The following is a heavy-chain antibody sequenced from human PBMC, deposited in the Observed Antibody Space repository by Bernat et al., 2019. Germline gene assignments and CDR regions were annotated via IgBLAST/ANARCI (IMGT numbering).Heavy chain of an antibody. CDR3: ARALRGSYYMDV. V-gene: IGHV4-34*01. D-gene: IGHD3-16*01. CDR2: INHSGST. J-gene: IGHJ6*03. CDR1: GGSFSGYY. Sequence: QVQLQQWGAGLLKPSETLSLTCAVYGGSFSGYYWSWIRQPPGKGLEWIGEINHSGSTYYNPVLKSRVTISVDTSKNLFSLKLSSVAAADTAVYYCARALRGSYYMDVWGKGTTVTVSS.